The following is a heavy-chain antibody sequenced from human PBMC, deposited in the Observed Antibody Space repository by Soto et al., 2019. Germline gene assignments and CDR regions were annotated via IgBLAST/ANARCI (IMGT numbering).Heavy chain of an antibody. D-gene: IGHD6-13*01. CDR1: AGYISTGNYY. Sequence: QVQLQESGPGLVKPSQTLSLTCNVSAGYISTGNYYWSWIRQSPGKGLEWIGHIYYSGTTYYNPSLKSRVTISVDASKNQFSLELSSVTAADTAIYYCVSRQQLVALVEYWGQGILVTVSS. CDR3: VSRQQLVALVEY. V-gene: IGHV4-30-4*01. J-gene: IGHJ4*02. CDR2: IYYSGTT.